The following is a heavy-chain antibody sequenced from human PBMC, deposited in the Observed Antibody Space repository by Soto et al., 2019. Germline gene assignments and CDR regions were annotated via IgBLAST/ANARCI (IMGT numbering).Heavy chain of an antibody. CDR2: IKSKTDGGTT. CDR1: EGTSIKAW. D-gene: IGHD2-15*01. CDR3: TTRNLGDFSGGGAIRFDY. V-gene: IGHV3-15*07. J-gene: IGHJ4*02. Sequence: PCLSMRDPCRVAEGTSIKAWRNRISKDPGKGLEWVGRIKSKTDGGTTDCAAPVKGRFTISRDDSKNTLYLQMNSLRTEDTAVYYCTTRNLGDFSGGGAIRFDYWGQGTLVTVSS.